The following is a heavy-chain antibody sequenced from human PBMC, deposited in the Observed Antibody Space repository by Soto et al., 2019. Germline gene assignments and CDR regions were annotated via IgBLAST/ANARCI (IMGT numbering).Heavy chain of an antibody. CDR2: IIPIPGTA. J-gene: IGHJ6*02. V-gene: IGHV1-69*06. Sequence: QVQLVQSGAEVKKTGSSVKLSCKASGGTFGSYAITWVRQAPGQGLEWMGGIIPIPGTANYAQKFQGRVTIAPDKSTSTAYMEVSSLRSEDTAVYYCARSQGSSSSLEIYYSYYYGMDVWGQGTTVTVSS. D-gene: IGHD2-2*01. CDR1: GGTFGSYA. CDR3: ARSQGSSSSLEIYYSYYYGMDV.